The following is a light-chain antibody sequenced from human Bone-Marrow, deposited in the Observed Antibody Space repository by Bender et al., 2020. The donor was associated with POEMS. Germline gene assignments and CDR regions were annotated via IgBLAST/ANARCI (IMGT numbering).Light chain of an antibody. V-gene: IGLV2-14*02. CDR2: EVS. CDR3: SSYTSRNSLV. CDR1: SSDIGRYDL. J-gene: IGLJ2*01. Sequence: QSALTQPPSASGSPGQSVTISCTGTSSDIGRYDLVSWYRQLPGSAPKLIMFEVSKRPSGVSNRFSGSKSGSTASLTISGLQAEDEADYYCSSYTSRNSLVFGGGTKLTVL.